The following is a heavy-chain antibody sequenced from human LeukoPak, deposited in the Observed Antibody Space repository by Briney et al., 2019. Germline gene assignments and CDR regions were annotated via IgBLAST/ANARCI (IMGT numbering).Heavy chain of an antibody. D-gene: IGHD2-21*02. CDR3: AREELNCGGDCFQH. CDR1: GFTFSSFE. Sequence: GFLRLSCAASGFTFSSFEMNWVRQAPGRGLEWVSYISDSGSGIYYAESVRGRFTVSRDNAQNSLYLQMNSLRVEDTAVYYCAREELNCGGDCFQHWGQGTLVTVSS. V-gene: IGHV3-48*03. CDR2: ISDSGSGI. J-gene: IGHJ4*02.